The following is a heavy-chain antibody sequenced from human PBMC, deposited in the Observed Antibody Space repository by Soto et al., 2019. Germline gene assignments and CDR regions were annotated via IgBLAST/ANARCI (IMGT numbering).Heavy chain of an antibody. CDR2: ISSNGGST. D-gene: IGHD3-10*01. Sequence: EVQLVESGGGVVQPGGSLRLSCAASGFTFSSYAMHWVRQAPGKGLEYVSAISSNGGSTYYANSVKGRFTISRDNFKNTLYLQMGSLRAEDMAVYYCARGTPMVRGVIIRFGAFDIWGKGTMVTVSS. CDR1: GFTFSSYA. J-gene: IGHJ3*02. CDR3: ARGTPMVRGVIIRFGAFDI. V-gene: IGHV3-64*01.